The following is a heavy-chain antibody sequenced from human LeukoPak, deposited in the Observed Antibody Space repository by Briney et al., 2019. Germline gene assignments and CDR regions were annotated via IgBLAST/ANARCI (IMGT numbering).Heavy chain of an antibody. J-gene: IGHJ4*02. D-gene: IGHD3-10*01. Sequence: PQTLSLTCTVSGGSISSGGYYWSWIRQHPGKGLEWIGYIYYSGSTYYNPSLKSRVTISVDTSKNQFSLKLSSVTAADTAVYYCARSPRITMVRGVISGFDYWGQGTLVTVSS. CDR2: IYYSGST. CDR3: ARSPRITMVRGVISGFDY. CDR1: GGSISSGGYY. V-gene: IGHV4-31*03.